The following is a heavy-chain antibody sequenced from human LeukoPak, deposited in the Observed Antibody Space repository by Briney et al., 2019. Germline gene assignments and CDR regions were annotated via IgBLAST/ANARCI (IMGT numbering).Heavy chain of an antibody. Sequence: PGGSLRLSXAASGFTVSSNYMSWVRQAPGKGLEWVSVIYSGGSTYNADSVKGRFTISRDNSKNTLYLQMNSLIAEDTAVYYCAREGYGDLANYWGQGTLVTVSS. CDR1: GFTVSSNY. CDR3: AREGYGDLANY. D-gene: IGHD4-17*01. V-gene: IGHV3-53*01. CDR2: IYSGGST. J-gene: IGHJ4*02.